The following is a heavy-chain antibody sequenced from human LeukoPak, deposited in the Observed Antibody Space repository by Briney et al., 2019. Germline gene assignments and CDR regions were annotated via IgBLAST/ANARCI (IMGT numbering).Heavy chain of an antibody. D-gene: IGHD5-12*01. V-gene: IGHV3-7*01. CDR2: IKADGSEK. CDR3: ARVGLRGISYHMDV. J-gene: IGHJ6*03. Sequence: GGSLRLSCAASRFSLSNYWMTWVRQAPGKGLEWVATIKADGSEKYYVGSAKGRFTVSRDNAKNSLFLQMNSLRAEDTSVYYCARVGLRGISYHMDVWGNGTTVTVSS. CDR1: RFSLSNYW.